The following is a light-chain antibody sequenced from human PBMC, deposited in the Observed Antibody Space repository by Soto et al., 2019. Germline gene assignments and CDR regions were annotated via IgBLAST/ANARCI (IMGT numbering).Light chain of an antibody. CDR2: DAS. J-gene: IGKJ2*01. V-gene: IGKV3-11*01. CDR1: QSVSSY. CDR3: QQRSNWPPYT. Sequence: EIVLTQSPATLSLSPGERATLSCRASQSVSSYLAWYQQKPGQAPRLLIYDASNRATGIPARFSGSGSGTDFTLTTSRLEPEDFAVYSCQQRSNWPPYTFGQGTKLEIK.